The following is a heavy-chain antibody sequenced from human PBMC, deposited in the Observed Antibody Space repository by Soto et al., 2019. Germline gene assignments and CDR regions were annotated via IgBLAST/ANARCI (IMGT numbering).Heavy chain of an antibody. CDR2: INHSGST. J-gene: IGHJ4*02. Sequence: TSETLSLTCAVYGGSFSGYYWSWIRQPPGKGLEWIGEINHSGSTNYNPSLKSRVTISVDTSKNQFSLKLSSVTAADTAVYYCARHDLLWFDFDYWGQGTLVTVSS. CDR3: ARHDLLWFDFDY. V-gene: IGHV4-34*01. D-gene: IGHD3-10*01. CDR1: GGSFSGYY.